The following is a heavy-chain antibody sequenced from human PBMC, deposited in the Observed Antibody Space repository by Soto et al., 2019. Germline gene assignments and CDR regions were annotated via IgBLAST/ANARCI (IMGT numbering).Heavy chain of an antibody. CDR1: GGSISSYY. CDR2: IYYSGST. J-gene: IGHJ4*02. V-gene: IGHV4-59*08. CDR3: ARLGPRINTTAYDY. Sequence: SETLSLTCTVSGGSISSYYWSWIRQPPGKGLEWIGYIYYSGSTNYNPSLKSRVTISVDTSKNQFSLKLSSVTAADTAVYYCARLGPRINTTAYDYWGQGTLVTVSS. D-gene: IGHD1-1*01.